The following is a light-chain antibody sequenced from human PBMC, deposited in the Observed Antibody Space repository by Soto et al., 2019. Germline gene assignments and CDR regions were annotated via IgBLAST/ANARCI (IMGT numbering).Light chain of an antibody. CDR2: GAS. CDR1: QSVSNH. J-gene: IGKJ1*01. CDR3: QQYNTWPRT. V-gene: IGKV3-15*01. Sequence: EIVMTQSPATLSVSPGERATLSCRASQSVSNHLAWYQQKPGQAPRLLIYGASTRATGIPARFSGSGSGTEFTLTFSSLQSEDFAVYYCQQYNTWPRTFGQGTKVEIK.